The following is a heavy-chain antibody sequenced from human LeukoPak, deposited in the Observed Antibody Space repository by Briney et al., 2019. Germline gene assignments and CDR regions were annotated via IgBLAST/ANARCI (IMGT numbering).Heavy chain of an antibody. CDR2: INHSGST. D-gene: IGHD2-15*01. J-gene: IGHJ5*02. CDR1: GGSFSGYY. CDR3: ATSGGPINWFDP. V-gene: IGHV4-34*01. Sequence: SETLSLTCAVYGGSFSGYYWGWIRQPPGKGLQWIGEINHSGSTNYNPSLKSRVTISVDTSKNQFSLELSSVTAADTAVYYCATSGGPINWFDPWGQGTLVTVSS.